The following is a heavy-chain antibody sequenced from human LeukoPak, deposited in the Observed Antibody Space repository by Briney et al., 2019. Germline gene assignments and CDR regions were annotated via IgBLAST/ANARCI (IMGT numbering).Heavy chain of an antibody. Sequence: GGSLRLSCAASVFTFSSYGMNWVRQAPGKGLEWVSYISSSGSTIYYADSVKGRFTISRDNAKNSLYLQMNSLRAEDTAVYYCASFATYGYSYRYYFDYWGQGTLVTVSS. J-gene: IGHJ4*02. V-gene: IGHV3-48*04. D-gene: IGHD5-18*01. CDR1: VFTFSSYG. CDR3: ASFATYGYSYRYYFDY. CDR2: ISSSGSTI.